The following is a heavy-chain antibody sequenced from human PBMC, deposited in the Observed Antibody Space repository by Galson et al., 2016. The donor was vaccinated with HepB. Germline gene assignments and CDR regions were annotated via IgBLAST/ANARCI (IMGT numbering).Heavy chain of an antibody. CDR1: GYTFTSRG. Sequence: SVKASCKASGYTFTSRGIGWVRQAPGQGLEWMGWISAYDGHTNYGQKLQDRLTMTTDTSTSTAYMELRSLRSDDTAVYYCARDQAPLPGDYWGQGTLVTVSS. J-gene: IGHJ4*02. CDR2: ISAYDGHT. CDR3: ARDQAPLPGDY. D-gene: IGHD2-15*01. V-gene: IGHV1-18*01.